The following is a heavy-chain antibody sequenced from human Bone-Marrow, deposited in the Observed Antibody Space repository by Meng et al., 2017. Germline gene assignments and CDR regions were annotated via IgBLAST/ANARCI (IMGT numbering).Heavy chain of an antibody. V-gene: IGHV3-48*03. CDR1: GFTFSSYE. CDR2: ISSSSSTI. D-gene: IGHD3-22*01. J-gene: IGHJ5*02. CDR3: ARDYCYDRGGYLAP. Sequence: GGPLRLSCAASGFTFSSYEMNWVRQAPGKGLEWVSYISSSSSTIYYADSVKGRFTISRDNAKNSLYLQMNSLRAEDTAVYYCARDYCYDRGGYLAPWGQGTLVTVSS.